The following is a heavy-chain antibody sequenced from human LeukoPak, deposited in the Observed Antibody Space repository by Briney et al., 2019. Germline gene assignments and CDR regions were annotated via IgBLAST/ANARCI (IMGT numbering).Heavy chain of an antibody. Sequence: ASVKVSCKTSGYTFTTYGLSWERQAPGQGLEWMGWISGFNGDTNYAQKFQGRITLTTDTSTSTAYMELRSLRSDDTAVYYCARDLGYYDSGRHYFDTFDIWGQGTMVTVSS. CDR1: GYTFTTYG. CDR2: ISGFNGDT. CDR3: ARDLGYYDSGRHYFDTFDI. V-gene: IGHV1-18*01. D-gene: IGHD3-22*01. J-gene: IGHJ3*02.